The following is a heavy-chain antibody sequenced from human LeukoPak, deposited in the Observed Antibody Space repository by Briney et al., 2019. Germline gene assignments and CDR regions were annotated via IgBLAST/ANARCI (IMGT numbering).Heavy chain of an antibody. CDR1: GGSISSYY. V-gene: IGHV4-59*01. CDR2: IYYTRST. D-gene: IGHD3-16*02. J-gene: IGHJ4*02. CDR3: ARGPTRYYIDY. Sequence: PSETLSLTCTVSGGSISSYYWSWVRQPSGRGLEWIGNIYYTRSTNYNSSLKSRVTISVDTSKNQVSLELSSVTAADTAVYYCARGPTRYYIDYWGQGTLVTVSS.